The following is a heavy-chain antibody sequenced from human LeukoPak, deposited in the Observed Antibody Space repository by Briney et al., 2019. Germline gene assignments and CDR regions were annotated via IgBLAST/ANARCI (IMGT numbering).Heavy chain of an antibody. CDR1: GFTFSSYA. V-gene: IGHV3-23*01. J-gene: IGHJ3*02. Sequence: PGGSLRLSCAASGFTFSSYAMSWVRQAPGKGLEWVSAISGSGGSTYYADSVKGRFTISRDNSKNTLYLQMNSLRAEDTAVYYCGSVESITLVRGLGAFDIWGQGTMVTVSS. CDR2: ISGSGGST. D-gene: IGHD3-10*01. CDR3: GSVESITLVRGLGAFDI.